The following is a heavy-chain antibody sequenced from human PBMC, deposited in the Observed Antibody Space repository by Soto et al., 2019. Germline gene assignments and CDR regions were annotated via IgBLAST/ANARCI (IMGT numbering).Heavy chain of an antibody. Sequence: EVRLVETGGGLIQPGGSLRLSCAASRFTVSDTYMNWVRQAPGKGLEWVSVIYSGSATYYADPVKGRFTISRDNSKNTVFLQMSSLRVDDTAVYYCARRKSGWLTFDYWGQGILVTVSS. CDR2: IYSGSAT. J-gene: IGHJ4*02. CDR1: RFTVSDTY. D-gene: IGHD6-19*01. CDR3: ARRKSGWLTFDY. V-gene: IGHV3-53*02.